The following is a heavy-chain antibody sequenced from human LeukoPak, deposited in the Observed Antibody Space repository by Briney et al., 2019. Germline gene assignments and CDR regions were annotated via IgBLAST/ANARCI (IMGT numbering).Heavy chain of an antibody. CDR1: GFTFSDYG. Sequence: PGGSLRLSCAASGFTFSDYGMTWVRQAPGKGLEWVSLISKNAGSTYYADSVKGRFTISRDNSKNTMYLQMNSLRAEDTAVYYCAKDRDHGYYHGSGTYDCWGQGTLVTVSS. V-gene: IGHV3-23*01. D-gene: IGHD3-10*01. CDR3: AKDRDHGYYHGSGTYDC. J-gene: IGHJ4*02. CDR2: ISKNAGST.